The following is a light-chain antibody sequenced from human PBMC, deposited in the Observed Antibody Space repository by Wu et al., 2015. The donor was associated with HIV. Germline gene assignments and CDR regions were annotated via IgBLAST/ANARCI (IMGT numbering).Light chain of an antibody. V-gene: IGKV3-20*01. CDR2: AAS. CDR1: QXLGTH. CDR3: QQYGSSSIT. Sequence: TLXCRASQXLGTHLAGISXNLGQAPRLLIYAASNRAPGIPDRFSGSGSGTDFTLTISGLEPEDFALYYCQQYGSSSITFGQETRLEVK. J-gene: IGKJ5*01.